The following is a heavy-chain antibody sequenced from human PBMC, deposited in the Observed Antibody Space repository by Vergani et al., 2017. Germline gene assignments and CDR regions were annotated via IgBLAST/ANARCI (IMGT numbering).Heavy chain of an antibody. CDR2: IYYDGSKK. D-gene: IGHD2-21*01. CDR3: VREGSYCGSTTCRNPSYVYYYHMDV. Sequence: VQLEESGGGVVQPGRSLRLSCTSSGFTFSTYAMHWVRQAPGKGLEWVAIIYYDGSKKYYADSVKGRFTISRDNSRNTLDLLMSSLRAEDTAIYYCVREGSYCGSTTCRNPSYVYYYHMDVWGEGTTVTVSS. V-gene: IGHV3-33*01. CDR1: GFTFSTYA. J-gene: IGHJ6*03.